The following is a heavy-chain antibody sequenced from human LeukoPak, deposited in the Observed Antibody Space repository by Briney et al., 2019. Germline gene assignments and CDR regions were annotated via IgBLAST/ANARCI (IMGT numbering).Heavy chain of an antibody. CDR2: INHSGST. V-gene: IGHV4-34*01. J-gene: IGHJ4*02. CDR3: ARGLPPYDFWSGYYRMHFDY. CDR1: GGSFSGYY. D-gene: IGHD3-3*01. Sequence: KPSETLSLTCAVYGGSFSGYYWSWIRQPPGKGLEWIGEINHSGSTNYNPSLKSRVTISVDTSKNQFPLKLSSVTAAYTAVYYCARGLPPYDFWSGYYRMHFDYWGQGTLVTVSS.